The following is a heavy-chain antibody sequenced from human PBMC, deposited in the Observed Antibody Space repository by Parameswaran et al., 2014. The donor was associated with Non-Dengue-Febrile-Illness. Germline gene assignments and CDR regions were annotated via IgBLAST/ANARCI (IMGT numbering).Heavy chain of an antibody. CDR2: IYYSGST. J-gene: IGHJ5*02. D-gene: IGHD1-14*01. V-gene: IGHV4-31*02. Sequence: VRQAPGKGLEWIGYIYYSGSTYYNPSLKSRVTISVDTSKNQFSLKLSSVTAADTAVYYCARANPGWFDPWGQGTLVTVSS. CDR3: ARANPGWFDP.